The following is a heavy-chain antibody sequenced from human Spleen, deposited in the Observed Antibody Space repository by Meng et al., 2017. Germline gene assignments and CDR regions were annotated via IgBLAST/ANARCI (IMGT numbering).Heavy chain of an antibody. J-gene: IGHJ4*02. Sequence: QVKLVQYGRDVKKPGYSVKVSCKASVYTLSSDGFSWVRQAPGQGLEWLRWINTYNGDTNYTQKFQGRVTMTRDTSISTAYMELRRLRSDDTAVYYCAREGPLASLQDYWGQGTLVTVSS. CDR3: AREGPLASLQDY. CDR2: INTYNGDT. V-gene: IGHV1-18*01. D-gene: IGHD2-2*01. CDR1: VYTLSSDG.